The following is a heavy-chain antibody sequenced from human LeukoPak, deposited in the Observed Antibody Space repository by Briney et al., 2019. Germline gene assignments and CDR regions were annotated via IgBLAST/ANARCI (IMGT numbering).Heavy chain of an antibody. CDR3: AKGLERESRLDS. D-gene: IGHD1-1*01. V-gene: IGHV3-23*01. CDR2: IRNSDGMT. CDR1: GFRINTYT. Sequence: GSLRLSCDVSGFRINTYTMYWVRQAPGQGLEWVSGIRNSDGMTYYADSVRGRFTISTDNSKNTLYLQMNSLRAEDTALYYCAKGLERESRLDSWGQGTLVTVSS. J-gene: IGHJ4*02.